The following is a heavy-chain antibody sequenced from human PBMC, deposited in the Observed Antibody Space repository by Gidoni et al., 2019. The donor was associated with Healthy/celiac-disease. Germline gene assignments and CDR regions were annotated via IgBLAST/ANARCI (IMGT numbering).Heavy chain of an antibody. J-gene: IGHJ6*02. D-gene: IGHD6-19*01. CDR2: INHSGST. CDR3: ASMWLRRYYGMDV. V-gene: IGHV4-34*01. CDR1: GGSFSGYY. Sequence: QVQLQQWRAGLLKPSETLSLTCAVYGGSFSGYYWSWIRQPPGKGLEWIGEINHSGSTNYNPSLKSRVTISVDTSKNQFSLKLSSVTAADTAVYYCASMWLRRYYGMDVWGQRTTVTVSS.